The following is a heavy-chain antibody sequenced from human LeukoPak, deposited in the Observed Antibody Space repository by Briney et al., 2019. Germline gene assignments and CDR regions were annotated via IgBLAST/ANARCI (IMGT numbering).Heavy chain of an antibody. CDR1: GGSISSSSLY. V-gene: IGHV4-39*01. J-gene: IGHJ6*03. CDR3: ARGVRGGYDYYYYYMDV. D-gene: IGHD5-12*01. Sequence: SETLSLTCTVSGGSISSSSLYWDWIRQPPGKGLEWIGTVYYSGSTYYNPSLKSRVTISVDTSKNQFSLKLSSVTAADTAVYYCARGVRGGYDYYYYYMDVWGKGTTVTVSS. CDR2: VYYSGST.